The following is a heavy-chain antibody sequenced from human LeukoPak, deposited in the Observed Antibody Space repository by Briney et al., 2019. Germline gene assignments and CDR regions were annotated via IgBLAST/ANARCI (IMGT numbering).Heavy chain of an antibody. CDR1: GFTFSSYW. Sequence: PGGSLRLSCAASGFTFSSYWMSWVRQAPGKGLEWVANIKQDGSEKYYVDSVKGRFTISRDNAKNSLSLQMNSLRAEDTAVYYCAAGSDDFWSGLFDPWGQGTLVTVSS. CDR3: AAGSDDFWSGLFDP. D-gene: IGHD3-3*01. CDR2: IKQDGSEK. V-gene: IGHV3-7*01. J-gene: IGHJ5*02.